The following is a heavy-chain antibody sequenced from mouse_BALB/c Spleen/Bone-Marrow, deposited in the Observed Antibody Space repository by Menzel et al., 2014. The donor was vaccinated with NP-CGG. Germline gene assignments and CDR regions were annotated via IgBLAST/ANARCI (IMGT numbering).Heavy chain of an antibody. J-gene: IGHJ4*01. CDR1: GFDFSSYW. D-gene: IGHD1-1*02. V-gene: IGHV4-1*02. Sequence: EVQLQQSGGGLVQPGGSLKPSCAASGFDFSSYWMTWVRQAPGQGLEWIGEINPDSNTINYTPSLKDKFIISRDNVKNTLYLQMNKVRSEDTALYDCARRKLWEAMDYWGQGTSVTVSS. CDR3: ARRKLWEAMDY. CDR2: INPDSNTI.